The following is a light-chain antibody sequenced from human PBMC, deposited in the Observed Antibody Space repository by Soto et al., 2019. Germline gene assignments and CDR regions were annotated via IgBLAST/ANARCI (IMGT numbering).Light chain of an antibody. CDR1: QSVSSY. Sequence: IVLTQSPATLSFSPGEIATLSCRASQSVSSYLAWYQQKPGQAPRLLIYDASNRATGIPARFSGSGSGTDFTLTISSLEPEDFAVYYCQQRSNPITFGQGTRLEIK. J-gene: IGKJ5*01. V-gene: IGKV3-11*01. CDR2: DAS. CDR3: QQRSNPIT.